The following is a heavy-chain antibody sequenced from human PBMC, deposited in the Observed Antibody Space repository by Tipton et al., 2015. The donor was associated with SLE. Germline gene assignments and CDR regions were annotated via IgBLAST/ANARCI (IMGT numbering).Heavy chain of an antibody. CDR2: INHSGST. D-gene: IGHD6-19*01. J-gene: IGHJ5*02. Sequence: TLSLTCAVSGGSFSGYYWSWIRQSQAAGLEWIGEINHSGSTNYNPSLTSRGTISVDTSKKQFSLNVSSVTAADTAVYYCARARRLLRWFDPWGQGTLVTVSS. CDR1: GGSFSGYY. V-gene: IGHV4-34*01. CDR3: ARARRLLRWFDP.